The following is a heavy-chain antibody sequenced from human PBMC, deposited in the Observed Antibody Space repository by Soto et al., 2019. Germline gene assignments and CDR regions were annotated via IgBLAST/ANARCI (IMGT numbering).Heavy chain of an antibody. D-gene: IGHD3-3*01. J-gene: IGHJ3*02. CDR2: IYYSGST. V-gene: IGHV4-30-4*01. CDR3: ARNRITILGDAFDI. Sequence: QVQLQESGPGLVKPSQTLSLTCTVSGGSISSGDYYWSWIRQPPGKGLEWIRYIYYSGSTYYNPSLESRVTVAVDTSKNQFSLKLSSVTAAGAAVYYCARNRITILGDAFDIWGQGTMLTVSS. CDR1: GGSISSGDYY.